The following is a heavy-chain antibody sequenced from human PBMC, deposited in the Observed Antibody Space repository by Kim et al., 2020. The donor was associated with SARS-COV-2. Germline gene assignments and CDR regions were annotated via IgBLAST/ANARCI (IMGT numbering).Heavy chain of an antibody. D-gene: IGHD6-13*01. CDR1: GYTFTGYY. CDR2: INPNSGGT. CDR3: ARLLAPGIAAAGHFDY. Sequence: ASVKVSCKASGYTFTGYYMHWVRQAPGQGLEWMGWINPNSGGTNYAQKFQGRVTMTRDTSISTAYMELSRLRSDDTAVYYCARLLAPGIAAAGHFDYWGQGTLVTVSS. J-gene: IGHJ4*02. V-gene: IGHV1-2*02.